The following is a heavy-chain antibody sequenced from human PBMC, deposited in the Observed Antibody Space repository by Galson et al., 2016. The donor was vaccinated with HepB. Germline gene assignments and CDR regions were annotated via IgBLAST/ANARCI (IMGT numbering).Heavy chain of an antibody. CDR2: ISDSGTNK. D-gene: IGHD4-11*01. V-gene: IGHV3-23*01. CDR1: GLPSHNYA. CDR3: AILTVTTWDGSRRDH. Sequence: SLKLSCKVSGLPSHNYAMSWVRQAPGQGLEWVSAISDSGTNKYYAGSLAGRFAISRDNSKKTVYLEMFSLRTEDTAIYYCAILTVTTWDGSRRDHWGQGALVTVSS. J-gene: IGHJ4*02.